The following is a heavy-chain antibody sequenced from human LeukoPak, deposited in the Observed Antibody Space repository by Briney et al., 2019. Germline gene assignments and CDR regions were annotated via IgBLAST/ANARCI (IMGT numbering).Heavy chain of an antibody. CDR3: ARDSSGYYTASFDY. CDR1: GSTFSSYG. J-gene: IGHJ4*02. CDR2: ISSSSSTI. V-gene: IGHV3-48*04. D-gene: IGHD3-22*01. Sequence: GGSLRLSCAASGSTFSSYGMNWVRQAPGKGLEWGSYISSSSSTIYYADSVKGRFTISRDNAKNSLYLQMNSRRAEDTAVYYCARDSSGYYTASFDYWGQGTLVTVSS.